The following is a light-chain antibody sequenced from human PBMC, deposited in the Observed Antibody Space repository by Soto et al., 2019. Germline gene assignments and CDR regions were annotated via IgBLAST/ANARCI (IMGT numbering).Light chain of an antibody. J-gene: IGLJ1*01. Sequence: QSVLTQPSSVSGSPGPSITISCTGTSSDIGRYNYVSWFQQHPGKVPKLVIFEVNYRPSGVSDRFSGSKSGNTASLTITGLQAEDEADYYCTSCITANTSCVYGSGTKVTVL. CDR3: TSCITANTSCV. CDR2: EVN. CDR1: SSDIGRYNY. V-gene: IGLV2-14*01.